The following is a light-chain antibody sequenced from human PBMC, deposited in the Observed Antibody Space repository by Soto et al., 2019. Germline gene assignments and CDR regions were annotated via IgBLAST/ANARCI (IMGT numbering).Light chain of an antibody. Sequence: QSALTQPPSASGSPGQSVTISCTGTSSDVGAYKYGSWYQQYPGKAPKLMIYEVTKRPSGVPDRFSGAKSGNTASLTVSGLQAEDEADYYCTSYVGNDIWVFGGGTKVPVL. CDR2: EVT. V-gene: IGLV2-8*01. CDR3: TSYVGNDIWV. CDR1: SSDVGAYKY. J-gene: IGLJ3*02.